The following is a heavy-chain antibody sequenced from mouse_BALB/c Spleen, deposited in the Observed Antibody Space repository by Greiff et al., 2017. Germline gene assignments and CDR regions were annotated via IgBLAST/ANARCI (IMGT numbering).Heavy chain of an antibody. V-gene: IGHV5-6*01. CDR2: ISSGGSYT. D-gene: IGHD1-1*01. J-gene: IGHJ4*01. Sequence: EVQRVESGGDLVKPGGSLKLSCAASGFTFSSYGMSWVRQTPDKRLEWVATISSGGSYTYYPDSVKGRFTISRDNAKNTLYLQMSSLKSEDTAMYYCARQVYYGSVYAMDYWGQGTSVTVSS. CDR1: GFTFSSYG. CDR3: ARQVYYGSVYAMDY.